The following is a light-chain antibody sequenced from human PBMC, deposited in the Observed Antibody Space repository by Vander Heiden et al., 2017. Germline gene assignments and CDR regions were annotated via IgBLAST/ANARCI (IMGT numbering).Light chain of an antibody. CDR1: SSDVGSYNL. V-gene: IGLV2-23*02. Sequence: QSALTQPASVSGSPGQSITISCTGTSSDVGSYNLVSWYQQHPGKAPTLMIYEVSKRPSGVSNRFSGSKSGNTASLTISGLQAEDEADYYCCSYAGSSTSWVFGGGTKLTVL. J-gene: IGLJ3*02. CDR2: EVS. CDR3: CSYAGSSTSWV.